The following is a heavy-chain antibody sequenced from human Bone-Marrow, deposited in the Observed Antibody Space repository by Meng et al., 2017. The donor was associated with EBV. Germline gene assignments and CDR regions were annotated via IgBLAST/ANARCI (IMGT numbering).Heavy chain of an antibody. D-gene: IGHD2-15*01. V-gene: IGHV1-3*01. J-gene: IGHJ4*02. Sequence: QLVQSGAYVKKPGASVKVSCKASGYTFTSYAMHWVRQAPGQRLEWMGWINAGNGNTKYSQKFQGRVTITRDTSASTAYMELSSLRSEDTAVYYCARDGCSGGSCYHKFDYWGQGTLVTVSS. CDR3: ARDGCSGGSCYHKFDY. CDR2: INAGNGNT. CDR1: GYTFTSYA.